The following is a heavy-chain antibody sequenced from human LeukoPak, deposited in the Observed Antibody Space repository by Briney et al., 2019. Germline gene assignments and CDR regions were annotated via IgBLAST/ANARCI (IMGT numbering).Heavy chain of an antibody. CDR3: ARVSDDSSGYYSGCFDY. Sequence: ASVKVSCKASGYTFTSYDINWVRQATGQGLEWMGWMNPNSGNTGYAQKFQGRVTITTDESTSTAYMELSSLRSEDTAVYYCARVSDDSSGYYSGCFDYWGQGTLVTVSS. CDR1: GYTFTSYD. V-gene: IGHV1-8*01. CDR2: MNPNSGNT. J-gene: IGHJ4*02. D-gene: IGHD3-22*01.